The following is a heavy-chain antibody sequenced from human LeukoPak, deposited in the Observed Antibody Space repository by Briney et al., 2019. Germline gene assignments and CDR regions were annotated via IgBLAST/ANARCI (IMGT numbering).Heavy chain of an antibody. D-gene: IGHD3-22*01. Sequence: GGSLRLSCTASGFTFSSSAMSWVRQAPGKGLEWVSAISGNGGSTYYADSVKGRFTISRDNSKNTLYMQMNSLRAEDTAVYSCASQKENFYDSSGNKWGQGTLVTVSS. CDR2: ISGNGGST. J-gene: IGHJ4*02. V-gene: IGHV3-23*01. CDR1: GFTFSSSA. CDR3: ASQKENFYDSSGNK.